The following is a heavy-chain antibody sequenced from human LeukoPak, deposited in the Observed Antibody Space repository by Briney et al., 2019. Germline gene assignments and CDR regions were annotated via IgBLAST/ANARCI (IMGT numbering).Heavy chain of an antibody. CDR3: ARDRRYYDFWSGYYLHDAFDI. Sequence: VASVRVSCKASGGTFSSYAISWVRQAPGQGLEWMGGIIPIFGTANYAQKFQGRVTITADESTSTAYMELSSLRSEDTAVYYCARDRRYYDFWSGYYLHDAFDIWGQGTMVTVSS. J-gene: IGHJ3*02. V-gene: IGHV1-69*13. CDR2: IIPIFGTA. CDR1: GGTFSSYA. D-gene: IGHD3-3*01.